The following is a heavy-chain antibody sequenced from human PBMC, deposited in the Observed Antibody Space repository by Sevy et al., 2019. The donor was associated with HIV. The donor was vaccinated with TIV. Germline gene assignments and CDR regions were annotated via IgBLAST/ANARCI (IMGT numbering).Heavy chain of an antibody. CDR1: GFTFSNAW. CDR3: TTLGSRGADIVVVPAARYYYYGMDV. Sequence: GGSLRLSCAASGFTFSNAWMSWVRQAPGKGLEWVGRIKSKTDGGTTDYAEPVKGRFTISRDDSKNTLYLQMNSLKTEDTAVYYCTTLGSRGADIVVVPAARYYYYGMDVWGQGTTVTVSS. V-gene: IGHV3-15*01. D-gene: IGHD2-2*01. CDR2: IKSKTDGGTT. J-gene: IGHJ6*02.